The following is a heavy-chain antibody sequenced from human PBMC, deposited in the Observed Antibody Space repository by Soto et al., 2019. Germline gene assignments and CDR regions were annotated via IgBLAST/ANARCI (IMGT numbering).Heavy chain of an antibody. CDR2: IIPILGIA. CDR1: GGTFSSYT. Sequence: QVQLVQSGAEVKKPGFSVKVSCKASGGTFSSYTISWVRQAPGQGLEWMGRIIPILGIANYAQKFQGRVTITADKSTSTAYMELSSLRSEDTAVYYCARDQRGWELGYWGQGTLVTVSS. J-gene: IGHJ4*02. V-gene: IGHV1-69*08. CDR3: ARDQRGWELGY. D-gene: IGHD1-26*01.